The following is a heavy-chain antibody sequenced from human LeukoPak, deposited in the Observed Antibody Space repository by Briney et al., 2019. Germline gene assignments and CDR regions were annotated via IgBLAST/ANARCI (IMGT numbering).Heavy chain of an antibody. CDR3: ARDNSVGDNAWWFDP. Sequence: GASVKVSCGASGYTFTSYYMHWVRQAPGQGLEWMGLINPTGGSTGYAQKFQGRVTMTRDMSTSTDYMELSSLRSEDTAIYYCARDNSVGDNAWWFDPWGQGTLVTVSS. D-gene: IGHD1-26*01. CDR2: INPTGGST. V-gene: IGHV1-46*01. CDR1: GYTFTSYY. J-gene: IGHJ5*02.